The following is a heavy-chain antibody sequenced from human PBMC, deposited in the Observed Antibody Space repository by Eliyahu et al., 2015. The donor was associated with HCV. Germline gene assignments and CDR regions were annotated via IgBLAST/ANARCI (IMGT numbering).Heavy chain of an antibody. CDR2: PPFLCSS. D-gene: IGHD5/OR15-5a*01. CDR1: GGTFRTLS. Sequence: QVQLEQSGAEVKKPGSSVKVSCKASGGTFRTLSINWVRQAPGQGLEVVGTDPPFLCSSNYAQKFQGRVSITADESTATAYLELNSLTSDDTAIFYCATVRASVTHRAEYFQHWGQGTLVTVS. V-gene: IGHV1-69*01. CDR3: ATVRASVTHRAEYFQH. J-gene: IGHJ1*01.